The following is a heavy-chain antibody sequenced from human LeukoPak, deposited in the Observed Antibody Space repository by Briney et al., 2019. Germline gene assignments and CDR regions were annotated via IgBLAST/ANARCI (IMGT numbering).Heavy chain of an antibody. CDR2: IVVGSGNT. CDR3: AAGMVQRGYSYDPYYYYGMDV. CDR1: GFTFTSSA. V-gene: IGHV1-58*02. J-gene: IGHJ6*02. D-gene: IGHD5-18*01. Sequence: SVKVSCKASGFTFTSSAMQWVRQARGQRLEWIGWIVVGSGNTNYAQKFQERVTITRDMSTSTAYMELSSLRSEDTAVYYCAAGMVQRGYSYDPYYYYGMDVWGQGTTVTVSS.